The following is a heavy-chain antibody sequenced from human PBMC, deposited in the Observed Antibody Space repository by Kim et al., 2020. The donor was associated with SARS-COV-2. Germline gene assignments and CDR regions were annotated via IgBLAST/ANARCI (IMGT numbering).Heavy chain of an antibody. Sequence: GGSLRLSCAASGFSFRTHAMHWVRQAPGKGLEWVAVISNDGSSQDYADSVKGRFTISRDNSNNTLFLQMNSPRNEDTAVYYCARDRELPELDYWGQGTLVTVSS. D-gene: IGHD3-10*01. V-gene: IGHV3-30*04. J-gene: IGHJ4*02. CDR3: ARDRELPELDY. CDR1: GFSFRTHA. CDR2: ISNDGSSQ.